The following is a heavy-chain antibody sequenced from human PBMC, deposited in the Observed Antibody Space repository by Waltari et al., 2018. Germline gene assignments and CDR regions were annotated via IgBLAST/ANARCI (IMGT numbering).Heavy chain of an antibody. J-gene: IGHJ5*02. D-gene: IGHD2-21*02. CDR3: ASQNGGNSWWLDP. V-gene: IGHV3-74*01. CDR1: EFTFSGYW. Sequence: EVQLVESGGGVVQPGGSLRLSCAASEFTFSGYWMHWVRQAPGKGLVWVSRINSDESSTSYADSVKGRFTISRDNAKNTLYLQMNSLRAEDTAVYYCASQNGGNSWWLDPWGQGTLVTVSS. CDR2: INSDESST.